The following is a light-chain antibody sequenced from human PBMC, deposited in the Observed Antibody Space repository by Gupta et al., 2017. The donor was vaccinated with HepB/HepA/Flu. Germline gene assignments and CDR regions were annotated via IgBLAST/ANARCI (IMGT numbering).Light chain of an antibody. J-gene: IGLJ3*02. V-gene: IGLV8-61*01. CDR2: KIS. CDR1: SGSVSISYF. Sequence: QPVVTQEPSFSVSPGGTVTLTCGLSSGSVSISYFPTCHQPTPAHTLRRCISKISSRSAGVPGRFSGSISGNTAALTITVAQEDEESDYYCLPYMGTGIWMFGGGTKLTVL. CDR3: LPYMGTGIWM.